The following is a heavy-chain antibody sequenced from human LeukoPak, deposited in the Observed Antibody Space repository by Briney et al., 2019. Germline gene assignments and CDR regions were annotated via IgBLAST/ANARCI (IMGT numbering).Heavy chain of an antibody. J-gene: IGHJ3*02. CDR2: INPSDGGT. D-gene: IGHD6-13*01. V-gene: IGHV1-46*01. CDR1: GYTFTTYY. CDR3: ARDLAAGGTWAFDI. Sequence: ASVKVSCTASGYTFTTYYMHWVRQAPGQGLEWMGIINPSDGGTGYAQKFQGRVTMTRDTSTSTVYMDLSTLRSEDTAVYYCARDLAAGGTWAFDIWGQGTMVTVSS.